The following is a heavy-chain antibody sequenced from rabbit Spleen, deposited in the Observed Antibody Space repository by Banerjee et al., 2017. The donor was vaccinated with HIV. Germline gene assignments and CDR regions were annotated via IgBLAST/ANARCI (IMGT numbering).Heavy chain of an antibody. CDR3: ATSNGGNERYGL. D-gene: IGHD1-1*01. J-gene: IGHJ3*01. V-gene: IGHV1S7*01. CDR1: GFTLSSYY. CDR2: IDPVFGIT. Sequence: HLKESGGGLVQPGGSLKLSCTASGFTLSSYYMNWVRQAPGKGLEWIGYIDPVFGITYYANWVNGRFSISRENAQNTVFLQMTSLTAAVTATYFCATSNGGNERYGLWGQGTLVTVS.